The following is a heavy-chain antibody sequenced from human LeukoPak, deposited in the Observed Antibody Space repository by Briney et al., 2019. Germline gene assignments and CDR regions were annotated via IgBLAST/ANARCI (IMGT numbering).Heavy chain of an antibody. V-gene: IGHV4-34*01. D-gene: IGHD6-6*01. CDR3: ARLVADRPLGSRCYYYYMDV. CDR2: INHSGST. CDR1: GGSFSGYY. J-gene: IGHJ6*03. Sequence: SETLSLTCAVCGGSFSGYYWRWIREPPGKGLGWIGEINHSGSTNYNPSLKSRVTISVDTSKNQFSLKLRSVTAADTAVYYCARLVADRPLGSRCYYYYMDVWGKGTTVTVSS.